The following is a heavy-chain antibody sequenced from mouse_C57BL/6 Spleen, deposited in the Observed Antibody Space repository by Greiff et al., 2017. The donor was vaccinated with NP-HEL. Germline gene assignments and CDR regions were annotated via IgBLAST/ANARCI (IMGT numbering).Heavy chain of an antibody. Sequence: EVKLMESGGGLVKPGGSLKLSCAASGFTFSSYAMSWVRQTPEKRLEWVATISDGGSYTYYPDNVKGRFTISRDNAKNNLYLQMSHLKSEDTAMYYCARVLQLGYFDYWGQGTTLTVSS. D-gene: IGHD4-1*02. CDR1: GFTFSSYA. CDR2: ISDGGSYT. V-gene: IGHV5-4*03. J-gene: IGHJ2*01. CDR3: ARVLQLGYFDY.